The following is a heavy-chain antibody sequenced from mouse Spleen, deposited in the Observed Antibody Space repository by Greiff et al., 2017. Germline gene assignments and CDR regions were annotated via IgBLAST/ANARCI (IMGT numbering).Heavy chain of an antibody. CDR1: GYSITSGYY. V-gene: IGHV3-6*02. CDR2: ISYDGSN. Sequence: EVKLMESGPGLVKPSQSLSLTCSVPGYSITSGYYWNWIRQFPGNKLEWMGYISYDGSNNYNPSLKNRISITRDTSKNQFFLKLNSVTTEDTATYYCAIITTVVDYYAMDYWGQGTSVTVSS. J-gene: IGHJ4*01. D-gene: IGHD1-1*01. CDR3: AIITTVVDYYAMDY.